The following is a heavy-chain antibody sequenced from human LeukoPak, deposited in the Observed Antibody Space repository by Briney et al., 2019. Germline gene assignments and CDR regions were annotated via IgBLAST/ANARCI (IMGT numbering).Heavy chain of an antibody. Sequence: PGGSLRLSCAASGFSFSNYAMSWVRQAPGKGLEWVSGVSGSGGSTYYADSVQGRFTISRDKSKNTLYLQMNSLRVEDTALYYCAKANYYDNSGYYYFDYWGQGTLVTASS. V-gene: IGHV3-23*01. CDR2: VSGSGGST. D-gene: IGHD3-22*01. CDR1: GFSFSNYA. J-gene: IGHJ4*02. CDR3: AKANYYDNSGYYYFDY.